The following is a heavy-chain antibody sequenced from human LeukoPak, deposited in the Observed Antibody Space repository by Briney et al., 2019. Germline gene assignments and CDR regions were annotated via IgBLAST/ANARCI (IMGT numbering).Heavy chain of an antibody. CDR1: GYTFTSYG. CDR3: AREGSDFWSGYYPNWFDP. V-gene: IGHV1-18*01. J-gene: IGHJ5*02. CDR2: ISTYNGHT. D-gene: IGHD3-3*01. Sequence: ASVKVSCKASGYTFTSYGISWVRQAPGQGLEWMGWISTYNGHTNYARKVQGRVTMTTDTSTSTAYMELRSLRSDDTAVYYCAREGSDFWSGYYPNWFDPWGQGTLVTVSS.